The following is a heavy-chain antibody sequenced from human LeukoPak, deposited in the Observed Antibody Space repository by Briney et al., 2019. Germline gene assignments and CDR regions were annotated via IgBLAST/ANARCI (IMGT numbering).Heavy chain of an antibody. CDR3: ARDRETTVTTWYYYYYMDV. CDR2: INPSGGST. J-gene: IGHJ6*03. D-gene: IGHD4-17*01. Sequence: ASVKVSCKASGYTFTSYYMHWVRQAPGQGLEWMGIINPSGGSTSYAQKFQGRVTMTRDMSTSTVYMELSSLRSEDTAVYYCARDRETTVTTWYYYYYMDVWGKGTTVTVSS. CDR1: GYTFTSYY. V-gene: IGHV1-46*01.